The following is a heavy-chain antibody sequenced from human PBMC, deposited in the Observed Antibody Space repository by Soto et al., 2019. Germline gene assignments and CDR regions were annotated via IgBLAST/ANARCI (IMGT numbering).Heavy chain of an antibody. CDR3: ARGRGDYSGYDRAGAFDI. J-gene: IGHJ3*02. D-gene: IGHD5-12*01. Sequence: ASVKVSCKASGYTFTSYYMHWVRQAPGQGLEWMGIINPSGGSTSYAQKFQGRVTMTRDTSTSTVYMELSSLRSEDTAVYYCARGRGDYSGYDRAGAFDIWGQGTMVTVSS. CDR2: INPSGGST. V-gene: IGHV1-46*03. CDR1: GYTFTSYY.